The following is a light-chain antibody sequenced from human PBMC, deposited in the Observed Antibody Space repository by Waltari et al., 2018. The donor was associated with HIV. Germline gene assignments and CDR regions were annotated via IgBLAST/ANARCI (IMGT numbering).Light chain of an antibody. CDR2: KVS. V-gene: IGKV2-30*02. Sequence: VMTQSQPSLLVTLGQPASISCWYSQSLVHSDGNTYLNWYQQRPGQSPRCLIYKVSNRASGVPDRFSGSGSGTDFTLRITRVEAEDVVVYYCMQETHWPPYTFGQETKLEIK. CDR3: MQETHWPPYT. CDR1: QSLVHSDGNTY. J-gene: IGKJ2*01.